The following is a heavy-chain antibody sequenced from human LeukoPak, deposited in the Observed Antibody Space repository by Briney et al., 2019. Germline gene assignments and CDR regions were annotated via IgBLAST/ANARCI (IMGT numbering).Heavy chain of an antibody. CDR3: AKDLELYYYDSSGYGPFDY. J-gene: IGHJ4*02. V-gene: IGHV3-23*01. D-gene: IGHD3-22*01. CDR2: ISGSGGST. Sequence: GGSLRLSCAASGFTFSSYAMSWVRQAPGKGLEWVSAISGSGGSTYYADSVKGRFTISRDNSKNTLYLQMNSLRAEDTAVYYCAKDLELYYYDSSGYGPFDYWGQGTLVTVSS. CDR1: GFTFSSYA.